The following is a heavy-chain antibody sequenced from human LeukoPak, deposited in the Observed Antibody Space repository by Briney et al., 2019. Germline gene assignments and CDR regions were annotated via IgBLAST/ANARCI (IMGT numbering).Heavy chain of an antibody. CDR1: GFTFSSYS. CDR2: IWYDGSNK. J-gene: IGHJ4*02. V-gene: IGHV3-33*08. Sequence: GGSLRLSCAASGFTFSSYSMNWVRQAPGKGLEWVAVIWYDGSNKYYADSVKGRFTISRDNSKNTLYLQMNSLRAEDTAVYYCARGRYFDWLFQGFDYWGQGTLVTVSS. D-gene: IGHD3-9*01. CDR3: ARGRYFDWLFQGFDY.